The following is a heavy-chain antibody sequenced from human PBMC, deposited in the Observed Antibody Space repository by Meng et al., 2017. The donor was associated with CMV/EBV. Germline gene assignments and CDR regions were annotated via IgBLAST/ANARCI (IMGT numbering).Heavy chain of an antibody. Sequence: QVQVQESGPGLVKPSVTLSPTCTFSGGPISSYYWSWLRQPAGKGLEWIGRIYTSGSTNYNPSLKSRVTMSVDTSKNQFSLKLSSVTAADTAVYYCARHGDTAMVVGIDYWGQGTLVTVFS. J-gene: IGHJ4*02. D-gene: IGHD5-18*01. CDR1: GGPISSYY. V-gene: IGHV4-4*07. CDR3: ARHGDTAMVVGIDY. CDR2: IYTSGST.